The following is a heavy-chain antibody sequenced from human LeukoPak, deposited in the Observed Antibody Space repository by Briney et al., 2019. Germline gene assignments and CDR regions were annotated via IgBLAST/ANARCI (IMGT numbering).Heavy chain of an antibody. Sequence: ASVKVSCKASGYTFTSCGISWVRQAPGQGLEWMGWISAYNGNTNYAQKLQGRVTMTTDTSTSTAYMELRSLRSDDTAVYYCARTPDYYDDSSGYYDYWGQGTLVTVSS. CDR2: ISAYNGNT. CDR3: ARTPDYYDDSSGYYDY. D-gene: IGHD3-22*01. V-gene: IGHV1-18*01. CDR1: GYTFTSCG. J-gene: IGHJ4*02.